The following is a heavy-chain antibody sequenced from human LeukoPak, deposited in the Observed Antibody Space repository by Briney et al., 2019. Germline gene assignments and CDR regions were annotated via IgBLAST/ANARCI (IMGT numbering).Heavy chain of an antibody. V-gene: IGHV3-7*01. J-gene: IGHJ4*02. CDR3: ARKNGLDY. Sequence: GGSLRLSCAASGFTFGNYWMSWVRQAPGKGLEWVANIKEDGSEKYYVDSVKGRFTISRDNAKNSLYLQMNSLRAEDTAVYYCARKNGLDYWGQGTLVTVSS. CDR1: GFTFGNYW. CDR2: IKEDGSEK.